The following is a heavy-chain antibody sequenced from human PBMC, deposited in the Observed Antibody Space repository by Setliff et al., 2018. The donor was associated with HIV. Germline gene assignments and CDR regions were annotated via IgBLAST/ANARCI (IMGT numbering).Heavy chain of an antibody. CDR2: IYSSGRT. D-gene: IGHD2-21*02. CDR1: GGSISNYY. Sequence: SETLSLTCTVSGGSISNYYWSWIRQPAEKGLEWIGRIYSSGRTNYNPSLKSRVTISVDTSKNQFSLKLTSVTAADTAVYYCARLSGDYYYFDYWGQGTLVTVSS. V-gene: IGHV4-4*07. CDR3: ARLSGDYYYFDY. J-gene: IGHJ4*02.